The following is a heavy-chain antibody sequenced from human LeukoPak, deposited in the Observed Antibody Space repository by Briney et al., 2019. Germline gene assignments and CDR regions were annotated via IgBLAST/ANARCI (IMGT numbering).Heavy chain of an antibody. CDR2: ISWNSGSI. CDR3: AKDEYFQH. Sequence: GRSLRLSCAASGFTFDDYAMHWVRQAPGKGLEWVSGISWNSGSIGYADSVKGRFTISRDNAKNSLYLQMNSLRAEDTALYYCAKDEYFQHWGQGTLVTVSS. CDR1: GFTFDDYA. V-gene: IGHV3-9*01. J-gene: IGHJ1*01.